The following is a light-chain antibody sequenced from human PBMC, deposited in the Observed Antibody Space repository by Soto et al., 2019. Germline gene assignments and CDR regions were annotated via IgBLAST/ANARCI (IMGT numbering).Light chain of an antibody. J-gene: IGKJ3*01. CDR1: QGVSSY. CDR3: QQYYDYPRT. V-gene: IGKV1-8*01. CDR2: ATS. Sequence: IQMTQPPSSFSASTGDRVSITCRASQGVSSYLAWYQQKTGEAPKLLIYATSTLQSGVPSRFSGSGSGTDFNLTISCLQSEDFATYYCQQYYDYPRTFDPGAKADIK.